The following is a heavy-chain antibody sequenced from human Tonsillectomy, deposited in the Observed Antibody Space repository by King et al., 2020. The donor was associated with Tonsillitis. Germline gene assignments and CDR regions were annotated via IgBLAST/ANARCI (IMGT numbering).Heavy chain of an antibody. D-gene: IGHD3-22*01. CDR3: ARSRNYYDSSGYSACDY. CDR1: GGTFSSYA. Sequence: QLVQSGAEVKKPGSSVKVSCKASGGTFSSYAISWVRQAPGQGLEWMGGIVPIFATGNYAQSFQGRVTITADESTSTAYMELSSLRSEDTAVYYCARSRNYYDSSGYSACDYWGQGPLVTVSS. CDR2: IVPIFATG. V-gene: IGHV1-69*01. J-gene: IGHJ4*02.